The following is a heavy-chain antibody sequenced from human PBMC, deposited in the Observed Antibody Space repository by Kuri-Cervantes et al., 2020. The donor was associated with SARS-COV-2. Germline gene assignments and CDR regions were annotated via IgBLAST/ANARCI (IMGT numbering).Heavy chain of an antibody. D-gene: IGHD4-17*01. Sequence: GGSLRLSCAASGFTFSSYWMSWVRQAPGKGLEWVANIKQDGSEKYYVDSVKGRFTISRDNAKNSLYLQMNSLRAEDTAVYYCARDSGGDYGSSYFDYWGQGTLVTVSS. CDR1: GFTFSSYW. CDR2: IKQDGSEK. J-gene: IGHJ4*02. CDR3: ARDSGGDYGSSYFDY. V-gene: IGHV3-7*01.